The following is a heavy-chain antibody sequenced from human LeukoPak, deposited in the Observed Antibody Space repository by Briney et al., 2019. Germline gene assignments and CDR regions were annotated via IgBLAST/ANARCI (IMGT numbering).Heavy chain of an antibody. CDR1: GFIFSDYA. CDR2: IFGGGAGS. J-gene: IGHJ4*02. CDR3: AKFEGHPWGTYHHDY. Sequence: GGSLRLSCAASGFIFSDYAMGWVRQAPGKGLEGVSAIFGGGAGSYSAASVKGRSTISRDNSKNTLYLQMTSLRADDTAVYYCAKFEGHPWGTYHHDYWGQGTLVTVSS. D-gene: IGHD3-16*01. V-gene: IGHV3-23*01.